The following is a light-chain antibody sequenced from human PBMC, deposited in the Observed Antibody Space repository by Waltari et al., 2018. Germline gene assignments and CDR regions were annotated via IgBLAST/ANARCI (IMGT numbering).Light chain of an antibody. V-gene: IGLV1-44*01. CDR1: KSNIGRNT. J-gene: IGLJ2*01. Sequence: QSMLTQPPSASGTPGQRVIISCSGSKSNIGRNTVNWYQQLPGTAPKRLIHTDSQRPSGVPDRFSGSKSGTSASLAISGLQSEDEADFYCATWDDSLNAVIFGGGTNLTVL. CDR3: ATWDDSLNAVI. CDR2: TDS.